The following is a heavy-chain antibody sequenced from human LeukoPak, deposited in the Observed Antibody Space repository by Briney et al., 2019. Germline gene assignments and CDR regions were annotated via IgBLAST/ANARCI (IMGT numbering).Heavy chain of an antibody. D-gene: IGHD5-24*01. Sequence: PSETLSLTCTVSGGSIRSSSYYWGWIRQPPGLGLEWIGNIYYRGKTYYNPSLKSRVTISVDTSKNQFSLKLSSVTAADTAVYYCARHRVEVATKIRQTDYWGQGTLVTVSS. J-gene: IGHJ4*02. CDR1: GGSIRSSSYY. CDR3: ARHRVEVATKIRQTDY. V-gene: IGHV4-39*01. CDR2: IYYRGKT.